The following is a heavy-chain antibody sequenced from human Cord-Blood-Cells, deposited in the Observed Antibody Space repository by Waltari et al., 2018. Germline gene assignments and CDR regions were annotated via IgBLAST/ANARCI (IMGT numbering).Heavy chain of an antibody. CDR2: INAGNGNT. Sequence: QVQLVQSGAEVKKPGASVKVSCKASGYTFTSYAMHWVRQAPGQRLEWMGWINAGNGNTKYSRKFQGRVTITRDTSASTAYMELSSLRSEDTAVYYCARGRGYWYVDLWGRGTLVTVSS. CDR3: ARGRGYWYVDL. J-gene: IGHJ2*01. D-gene: IGHD3-10*01. V-gene: IGHV1-3*01. CDR1: GYTFTSYA.